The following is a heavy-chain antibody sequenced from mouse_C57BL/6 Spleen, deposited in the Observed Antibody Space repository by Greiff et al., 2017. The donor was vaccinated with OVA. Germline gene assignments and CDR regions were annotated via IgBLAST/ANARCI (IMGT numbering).Heavy chain of an antibody. J-gene: IGHJ2*01. CDR1: GYTFTTYP. CDR3: ARGAYYNYEGYFDD. D-gene: IGHD2-14*01. V-gene: IGHV1-47*01. Sequence: VQLVESGAELVKPGASVKMSCKASGYTFTTYPIEWMKQNHGKSLEWIGNFHPYNDDTKYNEKFKGKATLTVEKSSSTVYLELSRLTSDDSAVYYGARGAYYNYEGYFDDWGQGTTLTVSS. CDR2: FHPYNDDT.